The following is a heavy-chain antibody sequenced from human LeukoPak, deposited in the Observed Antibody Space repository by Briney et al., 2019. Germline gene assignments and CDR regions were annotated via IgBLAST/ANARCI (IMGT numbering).Heavy chain of an antibody. CDR3: ARHRDSSALEAFDI. CDR2: VSYSGTT. CDR1: GGSISSFY. J-gene: IGHJ3*02. D-gene: IGHD3-22*01. Sequence: SETLSLTCTVSGGSISSFYWSWIRQPPGKGLEWVGCVSYSGTTNYNPSLRSRVTLSVDTSKSHFSLKLSSVTAADTAVYYCARHRDSSALEAFDIWGQGTLVTVSS. V-gene: IGHV4-59*08.